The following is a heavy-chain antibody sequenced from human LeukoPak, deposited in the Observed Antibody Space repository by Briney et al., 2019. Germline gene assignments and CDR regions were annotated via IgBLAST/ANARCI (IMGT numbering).Heavy chain of an antibody. CDR2: IYYSGST. D-gene: IGHD3-10*01. Sequence: SETLSLTCTVSGGSISSYYWSWIRQPPGKGLEWIGYIYYSGSTNYNPSLKSRVTISVDTSKNQFSLKLSSVTAADTAVYYCARVRYYYGSGSYLTWFVPWAREPWSPSPQ. J-gene: IGHJ5*02. CDR3: ARVRYYYGSGSYLTWFVP. CDR1: GGSISSYY. V-gene: IGHV4-59*01.